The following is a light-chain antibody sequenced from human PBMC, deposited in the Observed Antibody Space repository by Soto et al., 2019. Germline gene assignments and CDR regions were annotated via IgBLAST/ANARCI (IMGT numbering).Light chain of an antibody. J-gene: IGLJ1*01. CDR3: SSYTSSSTQV. Sequence: SALTQPASVSGSPGQSITISCTGTSSDVGGYNFVSWYQCHPGKAPKLMIYDVSNRPSGASTRFSGSKSGNTASLTISGLQAEDEADYYCSSYTSSSTQVFGTGTKVTVL. CDR1: SSDVGGYNF. V-gene: IGLV2-14*03. CDR2: DVS.